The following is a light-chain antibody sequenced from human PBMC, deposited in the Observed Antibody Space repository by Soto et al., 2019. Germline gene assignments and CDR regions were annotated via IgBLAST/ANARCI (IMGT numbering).Light chain of an antibody. CDR3: SSYAGSNKLL. Sequence: QSVLTQPPSASGSPGQSVTISCTGTSSDVGAYNYVSWYQQHPGKAPQLMIYEVSKRPSGVPARFSGSKSGNTASLTVSGLQAEDEGDYYCSSYAGSNKLLFGGGTKLTVL. CDR1: SSDVGAYNY. V-gene: IGLV2-8*01. J-gene: IGLJ3*02. CDR2: EVS.